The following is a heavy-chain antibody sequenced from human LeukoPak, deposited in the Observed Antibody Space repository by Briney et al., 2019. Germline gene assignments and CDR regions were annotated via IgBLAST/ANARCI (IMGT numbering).Heavy chain of an antibody. CDR2: IYSGDST. CDR3: ARRLRWGDAFDI. Sequence: GGSLRLSCAASGFAVSSYYMTWVRQAPGKGLEWVSLIYSGDSTYYADSVKGRFTISRDNSKNTLYLQMNSLRAEDTAMYYCARRLRWGDAFDIWGQGTMVTVSS. CDR1: GFAVSSYY. J-gene: IGHJ3*02. V-gene: IGHV3-53*01. D-gene: IGHD4-23*01.